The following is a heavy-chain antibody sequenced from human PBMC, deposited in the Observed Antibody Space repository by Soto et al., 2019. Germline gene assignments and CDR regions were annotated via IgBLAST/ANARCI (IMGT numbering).Heavy chain of an antibody. V-gene: IGHV3-53*01. CDR3: ARGDERYFDL. CDR1: GFTVSSNY. J-gene: IGHJ2*01. Sequence: GESLKISCAASGFTVSSNYMSWVRQAQGKGLEWVSVIYSGGSTYYADYVKGRFTISSDNSKNTLYLQMNSLRAEDTAVYYCARGDERYFDLWGRGTLVTVSS. CDR2: IYSGGST.